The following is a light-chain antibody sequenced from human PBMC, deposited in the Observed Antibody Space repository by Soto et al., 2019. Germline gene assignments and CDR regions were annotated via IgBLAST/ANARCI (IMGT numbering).Light chain of an antibody. J-gene: IGKJ1*01. CDR2: AAS. CDR3: QHYNSYSEA. Sequence: AIRMTQSPASLSASAGDRVTITCRASQDIMNYLGWYQQKPGKAPNLLIYAASTLHSGVPSRFSGSGSGTEFTLTISSLQPDDFATYYCQHYNSYSEAFGQGAKVDI. V-gene: IGKV1-8*01. CDR1: QDIMNY.